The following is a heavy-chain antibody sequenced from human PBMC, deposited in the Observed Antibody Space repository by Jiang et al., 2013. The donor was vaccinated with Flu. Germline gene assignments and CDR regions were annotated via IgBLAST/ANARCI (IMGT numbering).Heavy chain of an antibody. Sequence: SGAEVKKPGASVKVSCKVSGYSLIDLSIHWVRQAPGKGLEWMGGFDPEDGKVQYAQELLGRVTMTEGTSADAASMQLSSLTSEDTAVYYCAVLKYSGNGPFDFWGQGTLVTVSS. J-gene: IGHJ4*02. CDR2: FDPEDGKV. CDR3: AVLKYSGNGPFDF. D-gene: IGHD5-12*01. CDR1: GYSLIDLS. V-gene: IGHV1-24*01.